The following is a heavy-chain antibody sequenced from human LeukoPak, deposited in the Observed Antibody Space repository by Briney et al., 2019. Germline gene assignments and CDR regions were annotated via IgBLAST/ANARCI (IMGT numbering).Heavy chain of an antibody. D-gene: IGHD3-22*01. V-gene: IGHV4-30-2*01. CDR1: GGSISSGGYS. J-gene: IGHJ3*02. CDR3: ASVYDSTGMGAFDI. Sequence: SQTLSLTCAVSGGSISSGGYSWSWIRQPPGKGLGWIGYIYHSGSTYYNPSLKSRVTISVDRSKNQFSLKLSSVTAADTAVYYCASVYDSTGMGAFDIWGQGTMVTVSS. CDR2: IYHSGST.